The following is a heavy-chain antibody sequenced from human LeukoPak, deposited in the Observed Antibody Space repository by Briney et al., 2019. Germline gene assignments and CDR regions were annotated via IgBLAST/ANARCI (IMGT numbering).Heavy chain of an antibody. J-gene: IGHJ5*02. Sequence: GESLQISCTGSGYSFTSYWIGWVRQMPGKGLEWMGIIYPGDSDTTYSPSFQGQVTISADKSISTAYLQWSSLKASDTAMYYCASVPAAHSEVWFDPWGQGTLVTVSS. CDR2: IYPGDSDT. CDR3: ASVPAAHSEVWFDP. V-gene: IGHV5-51*01. D-gene: IGHD2-2*01. CDR1: GYSFTSYW.